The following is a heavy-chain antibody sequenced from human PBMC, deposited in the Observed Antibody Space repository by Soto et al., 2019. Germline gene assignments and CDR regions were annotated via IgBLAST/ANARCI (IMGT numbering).Heavy chain of an antibody. D-gene: IGHD3-16*02. Sequence: GASVKVSCKVSGYSLTELSMHWVRQAPGKGLEWMGGFDPEDGETIYAQKFQGRVTMTEDTSTDTAYMELSSLRSEDTAVYYCAAKLRLGELSFLWGQGTLVTVSS. V-gene: IGHV1-24*01. CDR1: GYSLTELS. CDR2: FDPEDGET. J-gene: IGHJ4*02. CDR3: AAKLRLGELSFL.